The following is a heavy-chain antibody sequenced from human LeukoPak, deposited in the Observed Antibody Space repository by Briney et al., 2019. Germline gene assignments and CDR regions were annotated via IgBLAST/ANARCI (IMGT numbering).Heavy chain of an antibody. V-gene: IGHV1-3*01. CDR3: ARVVAGIVGFDP. D-gene: IGHD6-19*01. Sequence: ASVKVSCKASGYTFTSYAMHWVRQAPGQRLEWMGWINAGNGNTKYSQKFQGRVTITRDTSASTAYVELSSLRSEDTAVYYCARVVAGIVGFDPWGQGTLVTVSS. CDR2: INAGNGNT. J-gene: IGHJ5*02. CDR1: GYTFTSYA.